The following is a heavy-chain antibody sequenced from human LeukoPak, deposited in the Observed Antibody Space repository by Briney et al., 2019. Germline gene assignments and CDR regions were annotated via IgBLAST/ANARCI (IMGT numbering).Heavy chain of an antibody. Sequence: SETLSLTCTVSGGSISSGTYYWSWIRQPAGKGLEWIGRIYTSGSTNYNPSLKSRITISVDTSKNQFSLKLSSVTAADTAVYYCARNSCPSGSCYDNRGYFDYWGQGTLVTVTS. CDR1: GGSISSGTYY. CDR3: ARNSCPSGSCYDNRGYFDY. J-gene: IGHJ4*02. V-gene: IGHV4-61*02. D-gene: IGHD2-15*01. CDR2: IYTSGST.